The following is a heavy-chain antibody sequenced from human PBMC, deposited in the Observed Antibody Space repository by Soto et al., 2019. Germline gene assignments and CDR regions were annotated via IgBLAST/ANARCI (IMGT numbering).Heavy chain of an antibody. CDR2: IRSKANSYAT. J-gene: IGHJ6*02. CDR1: GFTFSGSA. CDR3: TRQEWELTYYYYGMDV. Sequence: GGSLRLSCAASGFTFSGSAMHWVRQAPGKGLEWVGRIRSKANSYATAYAASVKGRFTISRDDSKNTAYLQMNSLKTEDTAVYYCTRQEWELTYYYYGMDVWGQGTTVTVSS. V-gene: IGHV3-73*01. D-gene: IGHD1-26*01.